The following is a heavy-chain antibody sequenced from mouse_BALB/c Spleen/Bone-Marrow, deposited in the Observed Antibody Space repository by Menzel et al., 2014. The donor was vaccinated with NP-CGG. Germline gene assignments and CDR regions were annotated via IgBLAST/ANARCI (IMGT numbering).Heavy chain of an antibody. J-gene: IGHJ3*01. D-gene: IGHD2-3*01. CDR2: INPSNGRT. V-gene: IGHV1S81*02. Sequence: QVQLQQSGAELAKPGASVKLSCKASGYTFTSYWIHWVKLRPGQGLEWIGEINPSNGRTNYNEKFKNKATLTVDKSSSTAYIQLNSRTSADSAVYYCARYEDPGWFAYWGQGTLVTVSA. CDR3: ARYEDPGWFAY. CDR1: GYTFTSYW.